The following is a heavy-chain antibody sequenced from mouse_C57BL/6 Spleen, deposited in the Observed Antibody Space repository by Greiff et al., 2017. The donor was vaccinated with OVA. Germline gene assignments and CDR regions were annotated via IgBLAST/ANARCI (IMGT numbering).Heavy chain of an antibody. J-gene: IGHJ3*01. CDR3: ARAEDYGYDRGFAD. CDR2: IHPNSGST. Sequence: VQLHQPGAELVKPGASVKLSCKASGYTFTSYWMHWVKQRPGQGLEWIGMIHPNSGSTNYNEKFKSKATLTVDKSSSTAYMQLSSLTSEDSAVYYCARAEDYGYDRGFADWGHGTLVTVAA. V-gene: IGHV1-64*01. D-gene: IGHD2-2*01. CDR1: GYTFTSYW.